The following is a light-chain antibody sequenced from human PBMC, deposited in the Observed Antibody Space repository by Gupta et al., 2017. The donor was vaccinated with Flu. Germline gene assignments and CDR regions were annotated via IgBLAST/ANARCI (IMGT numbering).Light chain of an antibody. J-gene: IGKJ2*01. Sequence: SLGERATINCKSSQSILYNSNNKDYLAWYQQKPGQPPKLLIYWASTRESGVPDRFSGSGSGTDFTLTISSLQAEDVAVYYCQQYDSTPYTFGQGTKLEIK. CDR1: QSILYNSNNKDY. CDR2: WAS. CDR3: QQYDSTPYT. V-gene: IGKV4-1*01.